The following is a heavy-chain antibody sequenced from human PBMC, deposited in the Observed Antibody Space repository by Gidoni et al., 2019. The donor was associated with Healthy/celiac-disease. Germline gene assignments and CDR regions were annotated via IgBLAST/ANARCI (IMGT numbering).Heavy chain of an antibody. CDR1: GGTFSSYT. CDR2: IIPILGIA. Sequence: VSCKASGGTFSSYTISWVRQAPGQGLEWMGRIIPILGIANYAQKFQGRVTITADKSTSTAYMELSSLRSEDTAVYYCASDGGNSVVYYYGMDVWGQGTTVTVSS. CDR3: ASDGGNSVVYYYGMDV. V-gene: IGHV1-69*02. D-gene: IGHD2-21*02. J-gene: IGHJ6*02.